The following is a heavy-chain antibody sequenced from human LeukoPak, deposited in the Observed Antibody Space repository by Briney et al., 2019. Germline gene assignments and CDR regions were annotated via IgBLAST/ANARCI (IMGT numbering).Heavy chain of an antibody. Sequence: SETLPLTCAVYGRSFSGSYWRWIRQPPGRGREWIGEINHSGSTNYNPSLQSRVTISVDTSKTQFSLQLSSVHAADTAVYYCGRGLEGYSYGRDYGMHVWGQGTTVTVSS. CDR1: GRSFSGSY. V-gene: IGHV4-34*01. J-gene: IGHJ6*02. CDR3: GRGLEGYSYGRDYGMHV. D-gene: IGHD5-18*01. CDR2: INHSGST.